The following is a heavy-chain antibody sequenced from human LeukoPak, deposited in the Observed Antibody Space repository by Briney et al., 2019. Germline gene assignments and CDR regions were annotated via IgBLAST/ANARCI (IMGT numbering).Heavy chain of an antibody. CDR3: AKWGDYDVLTGYYDSDY. CDR2: VSGRDTST. Sequence: GGSLRLSCAASGFTFSNYAMSWVRQAPGKGLEWVSAVSGRDTSTYYTDSVKGRFTISRDNSKDTLYLQMNSLSAEDTAIYYCAKWGDYDVLTGYYDSDYWGQGTLVTVSS. CDR1: GFTFSNYA. D-gene: IGHD3-9*01. V-gene: IGHV3-23*01. J-gene: IGHJ4*02.